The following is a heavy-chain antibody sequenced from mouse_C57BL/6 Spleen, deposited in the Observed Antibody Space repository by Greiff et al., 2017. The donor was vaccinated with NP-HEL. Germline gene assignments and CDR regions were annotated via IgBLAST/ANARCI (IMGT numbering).Heavy chain of an antibody. D-gene: IGHD2-12*01. CDR3: ARYEDYVAMDY. Sequence: QVQLKQSGAELARPGASVKMSCKASGYTFTSYTMHWVKQRPGQGLEWIGYINPSSGYTKYNQKFKDKATLTADKSSSTAYMQLRSLTSEDSAVYYCARYEDYVAMDYWGQGTSVTVSS. J-gene: IGHJ4*01. CDR1: GYTFTSYT. V-gene: IGHV1-4*01. CDR2: INPSSGYT.